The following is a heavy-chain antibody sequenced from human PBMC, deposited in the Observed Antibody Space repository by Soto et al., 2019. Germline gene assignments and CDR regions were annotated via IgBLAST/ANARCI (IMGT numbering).Heavy chain of an antibody. Sequence: QLQLQESGPGLVKPSETLSLTCNVSGESMSNTAYYWGWIRQTPGKGLEWIGSIFYTGSAYYNSSLNTRVTTSVDTSTHHLSLALLSVAASDTAIYYCARLKSTYSGRYSGGGFFHYWGQGSLVTVSS. D-gene: IGHD6-25*01. J-gene: IGHJ4*02. CDR2: IFYTGSA. CDR3: ARLKSTYSGRYSGGGFFHY. CDR1: GESMSNTAYY. V-gene: IGHV4-39*02.